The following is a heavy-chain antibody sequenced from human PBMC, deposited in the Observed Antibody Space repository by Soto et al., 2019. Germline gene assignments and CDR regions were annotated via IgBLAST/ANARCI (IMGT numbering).Heavy chain of an antibody. CDR3: ARASGSYSYGMDV. D-gene: IGHD1-26*01. CDR2: ISYDGSNK. J-gene: IGHJ6*02. Sequence: QVQLVESGGGVVQPGRSLRLSCAASGFTFSSYAMHWVRQAPGKGLEWVAVISYDGSNKYYADSVKGRFTISRDTSKNTLYLQMNSLRAEDTAVYYCARASGSYSYGMDVWGQGTTVTVSS. V-gene: IGHV3-30-3*01. CDR1: GFTFSSYA.